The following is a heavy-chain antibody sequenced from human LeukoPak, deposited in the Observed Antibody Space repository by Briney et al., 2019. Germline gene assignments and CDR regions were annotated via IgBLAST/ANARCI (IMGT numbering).Heavy chain of an antibody. D-gene: IGHD3-10*01. J-gene: IGHJ4*02. CDR3: ARGSQVRGVLYDY. V-gene: IGHV4-59*01. CDR2: IYYSGST. CDR1: GGSISSYY. Sequence: SETLSLTCTVSGGSISSYYWSWIRQPPGKGLEWIGYIYYSGSTNYNPSLKSRVTISVDTSKNQFSLTLSSVTAADTAVYYCARGSQVRGVLYDYWGQGTLVTVSS.